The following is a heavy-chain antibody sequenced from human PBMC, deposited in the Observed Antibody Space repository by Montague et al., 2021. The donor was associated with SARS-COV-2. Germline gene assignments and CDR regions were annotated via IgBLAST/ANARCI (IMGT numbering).Heavy chain of an antibody. CDR2: ISDGGTA. Sequence: SETLSLTCAVSGVSITTTNWWSLVRQPPGKGLEWIWEISDGGTATXNPXLKSGATTPMDRSRNLSSLKLSAVTAADTAIYYCEGKVLTVPADYWGQGTLVTVS. CDR1: GVSITTTNW. V-gene: IGHV4-4*02. D-gene: IGHD3-10*01. J-gene: IGHJ4*02. CDR3: EGKVLTVPADY.